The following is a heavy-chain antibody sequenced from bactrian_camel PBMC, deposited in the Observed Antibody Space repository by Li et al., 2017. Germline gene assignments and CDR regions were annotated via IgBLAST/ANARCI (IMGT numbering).Heavy chain of an antibody. CDR1: EYDYTHHC. D-gene: IGHD2*01. CDR2: IDSDGST. V-gene: IGHV3S53*01. J-gene: IGHJ4*01. Sequence: HVQLVESGGGSVQAGGSLRLSCTASEYDYTHHCVGWYRQAPGEKREGVAAIDSDGSTSYADSVKGRFTISQDNAENTLYLQMNSLKPEDTAMYYCALDTTFCTHCRGGYCYTGDEYNYWGQGTQVTVS. CDR3: ALDTTFCTHCRGGYCYTGDEYNY.